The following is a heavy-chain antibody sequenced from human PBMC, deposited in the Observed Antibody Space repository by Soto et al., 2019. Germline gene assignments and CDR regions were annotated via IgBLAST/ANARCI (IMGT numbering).Heavy chain of an antibody. D-gene: IGHD3-3*01. J-gene: IGHJ4*02. CDR1: GGSFSGYY. V-gene: IGHV4-34*01. CDR2: INHSGST. Sequence: SETLSLTCAVYGGSFSGYYWSWIRQPPGKGLEWIGEINHSGSTNYNPSLKSRVTISVDTSKNQFSLKLSSVTAADTAVYYCARHVHNQGYEYYFDSWGQGTLVTVSS. CDR3: ARHVHNQGYEYYFDS.